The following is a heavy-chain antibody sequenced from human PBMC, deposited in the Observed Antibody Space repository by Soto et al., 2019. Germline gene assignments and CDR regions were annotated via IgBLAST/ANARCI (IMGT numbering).Heavy chain of an antibody. CDR1: GFRVSSYA. CDR3: AKMFQNDDGDYKLYYLNY. J-gene: IGHJ4*02. D-gene: IGHD4-17*01. Sequence: PGGSLRLSCAASGFRVSSYAMSWVLHAPGKRLEWVSAISGSGGSTYYADSVKGRLTISRENSKNTLYLQMNTLRDEDTAVYNCAKMFQNDDGDYKLYYLNYWGQGTLVTVSS. V-gene: IGHV3-23*01. CDR2: ISGSGGST.